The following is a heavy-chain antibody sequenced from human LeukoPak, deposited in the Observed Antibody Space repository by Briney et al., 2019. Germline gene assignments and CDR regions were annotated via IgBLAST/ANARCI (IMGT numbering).Heavy chain of an antibody. CDR3: ARVLRTGNRWYYFDY. Sequence: PGGSLRLSCAASGFTLSDHYMDWVRKAPGKGQERVGRTRNKANSYTTDYPAPEKGRFTISRDDSKNSLYLQMNSLKTEDTAVYYCARVLRTGNRWYYFDYWGQGTVVTVSS. D-gene: IGHD3-16*02. V-gene: IGHV3-72*01. CDR1: GFTLSDHY. J-gene: IGHJ4*02. CDR2: TRNKANSYTT.